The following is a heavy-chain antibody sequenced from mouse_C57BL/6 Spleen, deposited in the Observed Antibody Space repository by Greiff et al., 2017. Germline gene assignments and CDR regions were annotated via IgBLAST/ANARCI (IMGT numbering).Heavy chain of an antibody. CDR2: IIPGSGGT. Sequence: QVQLQQSGAELMKPGASVKLSCKATGYTFPGYWMEWVKQRPGHGLEWIGEIIPGSGGTNSNEKFKGKATFTADTSSNTAYMQLSSLTTEDSAIYDCARGYYDSGPAWFAYRGQGTLVTVSA. V-gene: IGHV1-9*01. CDR3: ARGYYDSGPAWFAY. CDR1: GYTFPGYW. D-gene: IGHD1-1*01. J-gene: IGHJ3*01.